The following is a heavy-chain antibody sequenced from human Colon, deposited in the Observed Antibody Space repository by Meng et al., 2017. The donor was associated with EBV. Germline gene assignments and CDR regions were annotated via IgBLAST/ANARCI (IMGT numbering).Heavy chain of an antibody. CDR1: GDSISGSGDY. CDR3: ARDGPLL. Sequence: LQLQEAGPGLVRPSETLSLTCSVSGDSISGSGDYWGWVSQPPGKGLEWIGNIYYTGSTYYNPSLKSRVTISVDTSKNQFSLKVTSMTAADTAVYYCARDGPLLWGPGTLVTVSS. V-gene: IGHV4-39*07. CDR2: IYYTGST. J-gene: IGHJ4*02.